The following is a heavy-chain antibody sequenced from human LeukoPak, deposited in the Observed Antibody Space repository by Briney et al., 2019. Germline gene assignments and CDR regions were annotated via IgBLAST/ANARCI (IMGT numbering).Heavy chain of an antibody. D-gene: IGHD6-13*01. V-gene: IGHV3-48*04. CDR1: GFTFSSYS. CDR3: AREQQLANSSFDY. Sequence: GGSLRLSCAASGFTFSSYSMNWVRQAPGKGLEWVSYISSSGSTIYYADSVKGRFTISRDNAKNSLYLQMNSLRAEDTAVYYCAREQQLANSSFDYWGQGTLVTVSS. J-gene: IGHJ4*02. CDR2: ISSSGSTI.